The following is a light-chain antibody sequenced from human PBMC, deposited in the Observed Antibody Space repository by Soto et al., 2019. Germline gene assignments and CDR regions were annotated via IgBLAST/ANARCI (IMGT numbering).Light chain of an antibody. Sequence: QSALTQPASVSGSPGQSITISCTGTSSDVGSYNLVSWYQQHPGKAPKLMIYEGSKRPSGVSNRFSGSKSGNTASLTISGLQAEDEADYYCCSYAASSTFFFGTGTKVT. CDR3: CSYAASSTFF. V-gene: IGLV2-23*01. CDR2: EGS. J-gene: IGLJ1*01. CDR1: SSDVGSYNL.